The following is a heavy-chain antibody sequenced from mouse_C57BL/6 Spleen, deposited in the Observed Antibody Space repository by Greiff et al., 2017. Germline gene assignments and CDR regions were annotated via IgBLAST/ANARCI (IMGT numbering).Heavy chain of an antibody. J-gene: IGHJ3*01. CDR1: GYTFTSYW. Sequence: VKLQQPGAELVMPGASVKLSCKASGYTFTSYWMHWVKQRPGQGLEWIGEIDPSDSYTNYNQKFKGKSTLTVDKSSSTAYMQLSSLTSEDSAVYYCARGYYGNYEFAYWGQGTLVTVSA. V-gene: IGHV1-69*01. CDR3: ARGYYGNYEFAY. D-gene: IGHD2-1*01. CDR2: IDPSDSYT.